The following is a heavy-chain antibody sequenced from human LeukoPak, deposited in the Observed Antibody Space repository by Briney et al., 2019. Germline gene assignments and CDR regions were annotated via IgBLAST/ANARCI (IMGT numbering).Heavy chain of an antibody. J-gene: IGHJ4*02. CDR3: ARVRYGSGSYYPDY. CDR1: GGSISSYY. V-gene: IGHV4-4*07. Sequence: SETLFLTCTVSGGSISSYYWSWIRQPAGKGLEWIGRIYTSGSTNYNPSLKSRVTMSVDTSKNQFSLKLSSVTAADTAVYYCARVRYGSGSYYPDYWGQGTLVTVSS. D-gene: IGHD3-10*01. CDR2: IYTSGST.